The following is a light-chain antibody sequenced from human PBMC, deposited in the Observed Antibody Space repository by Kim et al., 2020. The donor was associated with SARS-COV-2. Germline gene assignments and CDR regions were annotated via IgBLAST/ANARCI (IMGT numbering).Light chain of an antibody. CDR2: GAS. CDR1: QSVSRRY. J-gene: IGKJ2*01. Sequence: EIELTQSPGTLSLSPGERATLSCRASQSVSRRYLAWYQQKPGKAPRLLIYGASSRATGIPDRFSGSGSGTDFTLTISRLEPEDFAVYYCQQYGSSPYTFGQGTKLEI. V-gene: IGKV3-20*01. CDR3: QQYGSSPYT.